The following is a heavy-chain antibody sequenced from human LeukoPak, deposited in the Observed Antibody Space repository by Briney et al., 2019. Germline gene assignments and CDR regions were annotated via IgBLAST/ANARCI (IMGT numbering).Heavy chain of an antibody. CDR2: IYWNDDK. V-gene: IGHV2-5*01. Sequence: SGPTLVNPTQPLTLTCTFSGFSLSTSGVGVGWIRQPPVKALEWLALIYWNDDKRYSPSLKSRLTITKDTSKDQVVLTMTNMDPVDTATYYCAHAYCSSTSCYPDYWGQGTLVTVSS. D-gene: IGHD2-2*01. CDR1: GFSLSTSGVG. J-gene: IGHJ4*02. CDR3: AHAYCSSTSCYPDY.